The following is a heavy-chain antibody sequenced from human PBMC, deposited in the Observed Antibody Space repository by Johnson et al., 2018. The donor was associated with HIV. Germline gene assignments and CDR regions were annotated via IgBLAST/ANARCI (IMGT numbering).Heavy chain of an antibody. Sequence: VQLVESGGGVVRPGGSLRLSCAASGFTFDDCGMNWVRQAPGKGLEWVSGINWNGGRTGYADSVKGRFTISRDNAKNSLYLQMNSLRAEDTALYYCARELGYCSGGSCHDAFDIWGQGTMVTVSS. CDR3: ARELGYCSGGSCHDAFDI. D-gene: IGHD2-15*01. V-gene: IGHV3-20*04. CDR2: INWNGGRT. J-gene: IGHJ3*02. CDR1: GFTFDDCG.